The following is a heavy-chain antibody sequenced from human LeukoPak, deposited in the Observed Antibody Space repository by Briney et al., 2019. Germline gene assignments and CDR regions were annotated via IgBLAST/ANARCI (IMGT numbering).Heavy chain of an antibody. Sequence: GGSLRLSCAASGFTFSSYWMSWVRQAPGKGREWVADIKQDGSGKYYVDSVKGRFTISRDNAKNSLYLQMNSLRAEDRAVYYCARDRCSSTSCHTPDAFDIWGQGTMVTVSS. D-gene: IGHD2-2*02. CDR3: ARDRCSSTSCHTPDAFDI. V-gene: IGHV3-7*01. CDR2: IKQDGSGK. CDR1: GFTFSSYW. J-gene: IGHJ3*02.